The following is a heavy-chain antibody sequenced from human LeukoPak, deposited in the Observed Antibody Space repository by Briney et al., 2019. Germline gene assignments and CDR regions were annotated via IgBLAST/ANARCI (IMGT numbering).Heavy chain of an antibody. CDR3: ARDLNTYYYDSGGYYYWGAFDY. CDR1: GYTFTSYY. CDR2: INPSGGST. V-gene: IGHV1-46*01. J-gene: IGHJ4*02. Sequence: GASVKVSCKASGYTFTSYYMHWVRQAPGQGLEWMGIINPSGGSTSYAQKFQGRVTMTRDMSTSTVYMELSSLRSEDTAVYYCARDLNTYYYDSGGYYYWGAFDYWGQGTLVTVSS. D-gene: IGHD3-22*01.